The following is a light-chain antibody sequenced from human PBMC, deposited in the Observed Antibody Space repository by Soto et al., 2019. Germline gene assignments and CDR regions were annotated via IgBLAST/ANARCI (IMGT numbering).Light chain of an antibody. CDR3: CSYAGSYTYVV. CDR1: SGDVAAYNY. CDR2: DVS. V-gene: IGLV2-11*01. Sequence: QSALTQPRSVSGSPGQSVTISCTGTSGDVAAYNYVSWYQQHPGKAPKLLICDVSRRPSGVPDRFSGSKSGNTASLTISGLQAEDEADYYCCSYAGSYTYVVFGGGTKLTVL. J-gene: IGLJ2*01.